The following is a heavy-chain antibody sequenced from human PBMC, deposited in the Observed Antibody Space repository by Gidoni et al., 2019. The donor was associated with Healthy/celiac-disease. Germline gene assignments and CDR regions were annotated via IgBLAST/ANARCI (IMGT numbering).Heavy chain of an antibody. V-gene: IGHV4-59*01. D-gene: IGHD3-22*01. CDR2: IYYSGST. CDR3: ASTMYYYDSSDNRAFDY. Sequence: QVQLQESGPGLVKPSETLSLTCTVSGGSISSYYWSWIRQPPGKGLEWIGYIYYSGSTNYNPSLKSRVTISVDTSKNQFSLKLSSVTAADTAVYYCASTMYYYDSSDNRAFDYWGQGTLVTVSS. J-gene: IGHJ4*02. CDR1: GGSISSYY.